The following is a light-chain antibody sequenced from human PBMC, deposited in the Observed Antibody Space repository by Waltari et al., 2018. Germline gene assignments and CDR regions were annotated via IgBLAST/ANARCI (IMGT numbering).Light chain of an antibody. CDR3: QQYDNLPSYT. CDR2: DAS. V-gene: IGKV1-33*01. CDR1: QDISNY. J-gene: IGKJ2*01. Sequence: DIQMTQSPSSLSASVGDRVTITCQASQDISNYLNWYQQKPGKAPKLLIYDASNLETGVPSRFSGSGSGTDFTFTINSLQPEDIATYYCQQYDNLPSYTFGQGTKLQIK.